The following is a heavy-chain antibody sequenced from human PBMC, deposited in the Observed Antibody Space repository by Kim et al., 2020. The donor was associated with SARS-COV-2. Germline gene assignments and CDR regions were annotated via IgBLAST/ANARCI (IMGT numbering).Heavy chain of an antibody. CDR1: GYTFTSYG. CDR3: ARLGYCSGGSCWGLYYMDV. CDR2: ISAYNGNT. V-gene: IGHV1-18*01. D-gene: IGHD2-15*01. J-gene: IGHJ6*03. Sequence: ASVKVSCKASGYTFTSYGISWVRQAPGQGLEWMGWISAYNGNTNYAQKLQGRVTMTTDTSTSTAYMELRSLRSDDTAVYYCARLGYCSGGSCWGLYYMDVWGKGTTVTVSS.